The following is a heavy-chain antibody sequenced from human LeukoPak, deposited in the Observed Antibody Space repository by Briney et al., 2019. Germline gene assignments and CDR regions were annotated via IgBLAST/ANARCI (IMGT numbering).Heavy chain of an antibody. D-gene: IGHD2-15*01. V-gene: IGHV4-59*01. CDR1: GGSISSYY. J-gene: IGHJ3*02. CDR2: IYYSGST. CDR3: SRGSLVSAFDI. Sequence: SETLSLTCTVSGGSISSYYWSWIRQPPGKGLEWIGYIYYSGSTNYNPSLKSRVTISVDTSKNQFSLKLSSVTAADTAVYYCSRGSLVSAFDIWGQGTKVTVSS.